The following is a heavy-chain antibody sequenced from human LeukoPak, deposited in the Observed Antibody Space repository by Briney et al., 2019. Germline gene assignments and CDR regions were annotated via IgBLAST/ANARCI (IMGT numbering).Heavy chain of an antibody. Sequence: PSETLSLTCTVSGGSISSYYWSWIRQPPGKGLEWIGYIYYSGSTNYNPSLKSRVTISVDTSKSQFSLKLSSVTAADTAVYYCARSHDYIDCWGQGTLVTVSS. J-gene: IGHJ4*02. V-gene: IGHV4-59*01. CDR2: IYYSGST. CDR1: GGSISSYY. CDR3: ARSHDYIDC.